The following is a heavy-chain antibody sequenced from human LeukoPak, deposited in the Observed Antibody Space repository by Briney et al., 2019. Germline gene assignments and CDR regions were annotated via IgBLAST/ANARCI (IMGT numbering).Heavy chain of an antibody. V-gene: IGHV3-66*01. Sequence: PGGSLRLSCAASGFTVSSNYMSWLRQAPGKGLEWVAVIYSGGSTYYADSVKRRFTISRDHSKNTLYLQMNSLRTEDTAVYYCARALAARQDYWGQGTLVTVSS. CDR3: ARALAARQDY. CDR1: GFTVSSNY. CDR2: IYSGGST. J-gene: IGHJ4*02. D-gene: IGHD6-6*01.